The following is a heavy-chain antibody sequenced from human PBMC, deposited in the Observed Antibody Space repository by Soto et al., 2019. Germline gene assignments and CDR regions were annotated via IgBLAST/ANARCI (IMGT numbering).Heavy chain of an antibody. CDR1: GYTFTTYA. D-gene: IGHD1-26*01. V-gene: IGHV1-3*01. CDR2: INPASGHT. J-gene: IGHJ6*02. CDR3: GRSVVGATGEILYNAMDV. Sequence: QVQLVQSGAEVKKPGASVKVSCKASGYTFTTYALHWVRQAPGQRPEWMGWINPASGHTKYSKRFQDRVTITRDTSANTGYMELSSLRSEDTAVYYCGRSVVGATGEILYNAMDVWGQGTTVTVS.